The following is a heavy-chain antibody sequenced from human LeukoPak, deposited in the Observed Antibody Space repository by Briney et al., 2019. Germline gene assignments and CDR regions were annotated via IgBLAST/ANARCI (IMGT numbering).Heavy chain of an antibody. V-gene: IGHV3-53*01. CDR2: IYSGGST. CDR1: GFTFDDYA. D-gene: IGHD3-9*01. Sequence: GGSLRLSCAASGFTFDDYAMHWVRQAPGKGLEWVSVIYSGGSTYYADSVKGRFTISRDNSKNTLYLQMNSLRAEDTAVYYCARSILTGYYYFDYWGQGTLVTVSS. J-gene: IGHJ4*02. CDR3: ARSILTGYYYFDY.